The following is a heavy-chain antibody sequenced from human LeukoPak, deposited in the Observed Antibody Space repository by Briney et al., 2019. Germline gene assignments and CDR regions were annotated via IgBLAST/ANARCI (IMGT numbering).Heavy chain of an antibody. CDR1: GGSISSSNYY. Sequence: SETLSLTCTVSGGSISSSNYYWGWIRQPPGKGLEWVGSIFFSGTTYYNPSLRSRVTMSVDKSKNQFSLTLSPVIAADTAVYYCARQQWELLYFDYWGQGTLVTVSS. V-gene: IGHV4-39*07. CDR3: ARQQWELLYFDY. J-gene: IGHJ4*02. D-gene: IGHD1-26*01. CDR2: IFFSGTT.